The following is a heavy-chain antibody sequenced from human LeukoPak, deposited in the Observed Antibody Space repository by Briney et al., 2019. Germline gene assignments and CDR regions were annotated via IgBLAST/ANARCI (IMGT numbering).Heavy chain of an antibody. J-gene: IGHJ4*02. V-gene: IGHV1-18*01. CDR3: AIPAQYCSGGRGSPESVDD. CDR1: GYTFTSYG. Sequence: ASVKVSCKASGYTFTSYGISWVRQAPGQGLEWMGWISAYNGNTNYAQKLQGRVTMTTDTSTSTAYMELRSLRSDDTAVYYWAIPAQYCSGGRGSPESVDDWGQGTLVTVSS. CDR2: ISAYNGNT. D-gene: IGHD2-15*01.